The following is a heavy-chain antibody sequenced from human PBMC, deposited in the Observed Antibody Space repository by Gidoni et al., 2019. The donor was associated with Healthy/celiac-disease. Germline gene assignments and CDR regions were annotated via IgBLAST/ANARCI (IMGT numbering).Heavy chain of an antibody. D-gene: IGHD3-3*01. Sequence: EVQLVESGGGLVQPGGSLRLSCAASGFTFSSYAMSWVRQAPGKGLEGVSAISGSGGSTYYADSVKGRFTISRDNSKNTLYLQMNSLRAEDTAVYYCAKDPPFWSGYYIARDYYGMDVWGQGTTVTVSS. CDR1: GFTFSSYA. CDR3: AKDPPFWSGYYIARDYYGMDV. V-gene: IGHV3-23*04. J-gene: IGHJ6*02. CDR2: ISGSGGST.